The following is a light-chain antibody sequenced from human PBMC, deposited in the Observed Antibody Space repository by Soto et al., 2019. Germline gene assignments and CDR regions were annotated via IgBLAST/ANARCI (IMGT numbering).Light chain of an antibody. J-gene: IGKJ1*01. CDR1: QSVSSSY. Sequence: ENVLTQSPGTLSLSPGERATLSCMASQSVSSSYLTWYQQKPGQAPRLLIYGASSRATGIPDRFSGSGSGTDFTLTISRLEPEDFAVYYCQQFGSSPWTFGQGTKVEIK. CDR2: GAS. CDR3: QQFGSSPWT. V-gene: IGKV3-20*01.